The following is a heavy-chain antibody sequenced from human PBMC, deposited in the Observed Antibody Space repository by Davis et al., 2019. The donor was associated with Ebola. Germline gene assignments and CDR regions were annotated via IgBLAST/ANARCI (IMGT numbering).Heavy chain of an antibody. CDR3: AKSFLITGSHMSEFRGVDY. D-gene: IGHD2-8*02. V-gene: IGHV3-23*01. J-gene: IGHJ4*02. CDR2: ISAGGTAP. CDR1: EFTFSSYG. Sequence: PGGSLRLSCAASEFTFSSYGMTWVRQAPGKGLEWVSSISAGGTAPYYADSVKGRFTISRDNSKNTLSLHMDSLRADETTVYYCAKSFLITGSHMSEFRGVDYWGQGTVVTVSS.